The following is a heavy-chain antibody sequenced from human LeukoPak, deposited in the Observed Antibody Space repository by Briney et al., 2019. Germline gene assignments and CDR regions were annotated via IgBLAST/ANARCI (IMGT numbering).Heavy chain of an antibody. J-gene: IGHJ6*02. Sequence: GGSLRLSCAASGFTFTTYWMHWVRQAPGKGLVWVSHINSDGSITGYADSVKGRFTISRDNAKNTLYLQMNSLRAEDTAVYYCARDAVDTANAVWGQGTTVTVSS. CDR2: INSDGSIT. D-gene: IGHD5-18*01. CDR1: GFTFTTYW. CDR3: ARDAVDTANAV. V-gene: IGHV3-74*01.